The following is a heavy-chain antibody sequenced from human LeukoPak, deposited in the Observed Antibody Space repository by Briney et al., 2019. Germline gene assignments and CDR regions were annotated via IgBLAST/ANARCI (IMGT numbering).Heavy chain of an antibody. CDR1: GGSFSGYY. D-gene: IGHD1-26*01. Sequence: SETLSLTCAVYGGSFSGYYWSWIRQPPGKGLEWIGEINHSGSTNHNPSLKSRVTISVDTSKNQFSLKLSSVTAADTAVYYCASYSGSYRVFDYWGQGTLVTVSS. V-gene: IGHV4-34*01. CDR2: INHSGST. CDR3: ASYSGSYRVFDY. J-gene: IGHJ4*02.